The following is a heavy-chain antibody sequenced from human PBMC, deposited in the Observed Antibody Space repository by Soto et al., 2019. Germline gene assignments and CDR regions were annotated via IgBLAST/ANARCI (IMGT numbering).Heavy chain of an antibody. CDR3: ARGGYDSSGYYYYYGMDV. V-gene: IGHV3-30-3*01. J-gene: IGHJ6*02. Sequence: LRLSCAASGFTFSSYAMHWVRQAPGKGLEWVAVISYDGSNKYYADSVKGRFTISRDNSKNTLYLQMNSLRAEDTAVYYCARGGYDSSGYYYYYGMDVWGQGTTVTAS. CDR1: GFTFSSYA. CDR2: ISYDGSNK. D-gene: IGHD3-22*01.